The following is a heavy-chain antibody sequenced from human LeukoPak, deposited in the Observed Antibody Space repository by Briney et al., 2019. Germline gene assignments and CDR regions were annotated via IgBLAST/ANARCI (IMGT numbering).Heavy chain of an antibody. D-gene: IGHD1-26*01. Sequence: GGSLRLSCAASGFTFSSYGMHWVRQAPGKGLEWVSVIYSGGSTYYADSVKGRFTISRDNSKNTLYLQMNSLRAEDTAVYYCARNVGAHWGQGTLITVSS. CDR2: IYSGGST. V-gene: IGHV3-53*01. CDR3: ARNVGAH. J-gene: IGHJ4*02. CDR1: GFTFSSYG.